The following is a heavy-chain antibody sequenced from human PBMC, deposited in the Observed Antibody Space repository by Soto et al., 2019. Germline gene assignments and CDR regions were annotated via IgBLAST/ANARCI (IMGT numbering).Heavy chain of an antibody. CDR3: ARGGSSGWYPDY. J-gene: IGHJ4*02. V-gene: IGHV3-30*03. CDR1: GFTFSSYG. Sequence: QVQVVESGGGVVQPGRSLRLSCAASGFTFSSYGMHWVRQAPGKGLEWVAVISYDGSNKYYADSVKGRFTISRDNSKNTLYLQMNSLRAEDTAVYYCARGGSSGWYPDYWGQGTLVTVSS. CDR2: ISYDGSNK. D-gene: IGHD6-19*01.